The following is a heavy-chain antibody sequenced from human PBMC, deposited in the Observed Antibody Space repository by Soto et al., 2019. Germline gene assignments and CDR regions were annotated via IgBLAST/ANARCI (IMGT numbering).Heavy chain of an antibody. CDR3: ARYPRDTAMVFDY. V-gene: IGHV4-31*03. Sequence: QVQLQESGPGLVKPSQTLSLTCTVSGGSISSGGYYWSWIRQHPGKGLEWIGYIYYSGSTYYNPSLKSRVTSSGDTSKTQSSLKLSSVTAADTAVYYCARYPRDTAMVFDYWGQGTLVTVSS. J-gene: IGHJ4*02. D-gene: IGHD5-18*01. CDR1: GGSISSGGYY. CDR2: IYYSGST.